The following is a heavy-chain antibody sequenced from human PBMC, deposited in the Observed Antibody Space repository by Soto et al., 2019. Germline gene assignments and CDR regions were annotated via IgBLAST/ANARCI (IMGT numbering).Heavy chain of an antibody. D-gene: IGHD3-9*01. J-gene: IGHJ4*02. CDR2: ISSSTYI. CDR3: ARGSSYDILSGYPADY. CDR1: GFTFSSYT. Sequence: LRLSCAASGFTFSSYTLNWVRQAPGKGLEWVSSISSSTYIYYADSVKGRFTISRDNAKNSLYLQMNSLRAEDTAVYYCARGSSYDILSGYPADYWGQGTLVTVSS. V-gene: IGHV3-21*01.